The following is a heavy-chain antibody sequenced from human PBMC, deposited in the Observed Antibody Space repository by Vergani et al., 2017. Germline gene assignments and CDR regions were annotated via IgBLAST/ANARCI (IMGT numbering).Heavy chain of an antibody. D-gene: IGHD2-2*01. CDR1: GGSISSYY. Sequence: QVQLQESGPGLVKPSETLSLTCTVSGGSISSYYWSWIRQPPGKGLEWIGYIYYSGSTNYNPSLKSRGTISVDTSKNQFSLKLSSVTAADTAVYYCARPVRGYYYMDVWGKGTTVTVSS. J-gene: IGHJ6*03. CDR3: ARPVRGYYYMDV. CDR2: IYYSGST. V-gene: IGHV4-59*01.